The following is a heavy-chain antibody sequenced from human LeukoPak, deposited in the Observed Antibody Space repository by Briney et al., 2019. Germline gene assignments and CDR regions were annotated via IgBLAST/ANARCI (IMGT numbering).Heavy chain of an antibody. D-gene: IGHD1-14*01. V-gene: IGHV3-74*01. Sequence: AGSLRLSCAASGFTFSTYWMHWVPQAPGKGLVWVSHTNSDGTRINYADYVKGRFTTARDKTKNTMYLQMNSLKAKDTAVYPFAGGYGFYYWGQGNLGTVSS. J-gene: IGHJ4*02. CDR2: TNSDGTRI. CDR1: GFTFSTYW. CDR3: AGGYGFYY.